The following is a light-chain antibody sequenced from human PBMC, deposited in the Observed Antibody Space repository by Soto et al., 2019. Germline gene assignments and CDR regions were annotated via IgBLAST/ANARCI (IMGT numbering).Light chain of an antibody. CDR3: QQCYRGYT. J-gene: IGKJ2*01. V-gene: IGKV1-39*01. CDR1: QSISSY. CDR2: AAS. Sequence: DIQMTQSPSSLSASVGDRVTITCRASQSISSYLNWYQQKPGKAPKLLIYAASSLQSGVPSRFSGSGSGTDFTLTISSLKPEDFATYYCQQCYRGYTFGQGTKLEIK.